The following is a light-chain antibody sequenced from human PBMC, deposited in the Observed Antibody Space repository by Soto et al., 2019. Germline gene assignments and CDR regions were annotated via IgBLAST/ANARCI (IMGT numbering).Light chain of an antibody. CDR1: SSNIGSNT. Sequence: QSVLTQPPSASGTPGQRVTISCSGSSSNIGSNTVNWYQQLPGTVPKLLIYNNNQRPSGVPDRFSGSKSGTSASLAISGLQSEDEADYYCAAWDDSLNGWVFGGGTKLTVL. CDR2: NNN. J-gene: IGLJ3*02. CDR3: AAWDDSLNGWV. V-gene: IGLV1-44*01.